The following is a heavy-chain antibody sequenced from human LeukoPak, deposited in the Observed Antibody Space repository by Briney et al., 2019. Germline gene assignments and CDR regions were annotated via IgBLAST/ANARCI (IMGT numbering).Heavy chain of an antibody. Sequence: GGSLRLSCAASGFTFSNYAMSWVRQTPGKGLECVSVVTGSGGDTYYTGSVNGRFTISRDNSKNTLYLQMNSLRAEDTAVYYCARGTLEHCSGASCYPLNSWGQGTLVTVSS. CDR3: ARGTLEHCSGASCYPLNS. CDR2: VTGSGGDT. J-gene: IGHJ4*02. D-gene: IGHD2-15*01. V-gene: IGHV3-23*01. CDR1: GFTFSNYA.